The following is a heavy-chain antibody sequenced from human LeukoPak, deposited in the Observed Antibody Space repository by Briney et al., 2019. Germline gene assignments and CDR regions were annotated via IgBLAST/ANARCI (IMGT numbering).Heavy chain of an antibody. J-gene: IGHJ4*02. V-gene: IGHV3-33*01. D-gene: IGHD3-10*01. CDR3: ARDDDGSGKYGQLY. CDR2: FWSDGRQK. CDR1: GFIFSNYG. Sequence: PGGSLRPSCAASGFIFSNYGFHWVRQAPGKGLEWVAVFWSDGRQKYYVDSVKGRFTVSRDTSKKTVYLQMNSLRAEDTAVYYCARDDDGSGKYGQLYWGQGTLVTVSS.